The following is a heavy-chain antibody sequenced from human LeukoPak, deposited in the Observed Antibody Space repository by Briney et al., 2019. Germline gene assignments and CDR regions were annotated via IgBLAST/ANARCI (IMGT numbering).Heavy chain of an antibody. J-gene: IGHJ4*02. Sequence: SETLSLTCAVSGFSISSGYYWGWIRQPPGKGLEWIGSIYHTGSTYYNPSLKSRVTISVDTSKNQFSLKLSSVTAADTAVYYCARDCDFWSGYYGGGGDYWGQGTLVTVSS. CDR1: GFSISSGYY. D-gene: IGHD3-3*01. CDR2: IYHTGST. V-gene: IGHV4-38-2*02. CDR3: ARDCDFWSGYYGGGGDY.